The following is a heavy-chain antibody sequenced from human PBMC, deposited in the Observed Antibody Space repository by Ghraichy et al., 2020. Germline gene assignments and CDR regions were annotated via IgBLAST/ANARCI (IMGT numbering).Heavy chain of an antibody. V-gene: IGHV4-34*01. Sequence: SETLSLTCAVSASSFTNYYWSWVRQPPGKGLEWIGNINHLGSTHYNPSLKSRVTISIDTSKNQFSLRLSSVTAADAAVYYCASLYYYGSGADFDYWGQGTLVTVSS. CDR3: ASLYYYGSGADFDY. CDR1: ASSFTNYY. CDR2: INHLGST. J-gene: IGHJ4*02. D-gene: IGHD3-10*01.